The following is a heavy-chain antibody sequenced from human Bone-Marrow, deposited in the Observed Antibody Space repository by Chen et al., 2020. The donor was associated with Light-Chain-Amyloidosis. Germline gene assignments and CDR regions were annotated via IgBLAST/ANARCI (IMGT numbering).Heavy chain of an antibody. CDR3: ARAIYRYYDLVNFYHYLDV. CDR2: IIETGSA. V-gene: IGHV4-34*12. Sequence: QVQLQEWGTGLLKPSETLSLTCAVYGAPFSNYYWTWVRQAPGKGMEWMGEIIETGSASFNPTLKTRLTSSVEKSKNQFSLKLTSVTAADTAVYYCARAIYRYYDLVNFYHYLDVCGRGTTVTVS. D-gene: IGHD3-3*01. J-gene: IGHJ6*03. CDR1: GAPFSNYY.